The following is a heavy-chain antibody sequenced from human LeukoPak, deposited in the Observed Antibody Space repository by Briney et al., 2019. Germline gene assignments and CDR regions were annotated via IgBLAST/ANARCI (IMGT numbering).Heavy chain of an antibody. D-gene: IGHD3-3*01. CDR3: ARALETLSPADAFDI. CDR2: IIPILGIA. CDR1: GYTFTGYY. Sequence: GASVKVSCKASGYTFTGYYMHWVRQAPGQGLEWRGRIIPILGIANYAQKFQGRVTITADKSTSTAYMELSSLRSEDTAVYYCARALETLSPADAFDIWGQGTMVTVSS. V-gene: IGHV1-69*04. J-gene: IGHJ3*02.